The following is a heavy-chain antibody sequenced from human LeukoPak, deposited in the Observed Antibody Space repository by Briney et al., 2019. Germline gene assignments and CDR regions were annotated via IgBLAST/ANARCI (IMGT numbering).Heavy chain of an antibody. CDR1: GFTFSSYW. J-gene: IGHJ4*02. Sequence: GGSLRLSCAASGFTFSSYWMSWVRQAPGKGLEWVANIKQDGSEKYYVGSVKGRFTISRDNAKNSLYLQMNSLRAEDTAVYYCARDESRYDSGGHYYGWGQGTLVTVSS. CDR3: ARDESRYDSGGHYYG. D-gene: IGHD3-22*01. CDR2: IKQDGSEK. V-gene: IGHV3-7*01.